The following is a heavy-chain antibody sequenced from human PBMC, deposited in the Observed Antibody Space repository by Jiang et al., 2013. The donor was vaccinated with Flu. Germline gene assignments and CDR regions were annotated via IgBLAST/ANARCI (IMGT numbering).Heavy chain of an antibody. CDR3: ARVKYYLIDVAPFDY. V-gene: IGHV1-46*01. Sequence: VQLVESGAEVKRPGASVKVSCKASGYTFTRYYMHCVRQAPGQGLEWMGIINPNGDITSYAQKFQGRLAMTSDTSTSTVYMELTSLRSEDTAVYYCARVKYYLIDVAPFDYWG. J-gene: IGHJ4*01. CDR2: INPNGDIT. D-gene: IGHD3-10*01. CDR1: GYTFTRYY.